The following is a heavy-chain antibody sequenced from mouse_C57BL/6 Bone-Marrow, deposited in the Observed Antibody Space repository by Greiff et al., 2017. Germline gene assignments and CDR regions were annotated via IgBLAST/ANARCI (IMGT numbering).Heavy chain of an antibody. CDR1: GYAFSSSW. J-gene: IGHJ3*01. CDR2: IYPGDGDT. V-gene: IGHV1-82*01. Sequence: VKLQESGPELVKPGASVKISCKASGYAFSSSWMNWVKQRPGKGLEWIGRIYPGDGDTNYNGKFTGKATMTADKSSSTAYMQLSSLTSEDSAVYFCERIYYGNFWVAYWGQGTLVTVSA. CDR3: ERIYYGNFWVAY. D-gene: IGHD2-1*01.